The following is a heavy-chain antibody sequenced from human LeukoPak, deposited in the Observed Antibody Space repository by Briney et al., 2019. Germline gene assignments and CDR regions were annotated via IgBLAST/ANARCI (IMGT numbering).Heavy chain of an antibody. CDR2: MNPNSGNT. J-gene: IGHJ4*02. CDR3: ARDCSSTSCYNNY. Sequence: GASVKVSCKASGYTFTSYDINWVRQATGQGLEWMGWMNPNSGNTGYAQKFQGRVTMTTDTSTSTAYMELRSLRSDDTAVYYCARDCSSTSCYNNYWGQGTLVTVSS. D-gene: IGHD2-2*02. CDR1: GYTFTSYD. V-gene: IGHV1-8*01.